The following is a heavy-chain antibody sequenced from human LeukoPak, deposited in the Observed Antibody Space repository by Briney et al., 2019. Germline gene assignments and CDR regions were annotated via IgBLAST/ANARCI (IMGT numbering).Heavy chain of an antibody. CDR2: ISGGGGTTST. J-gene: IGHJ2*01. Sequence: AGGSLRLSCAASGFTFSSYAMSWVRQAPGKGLEWVSAISGGGGTTSTYYADSVKGRFTISRDNPKNTLFLQMNSLRAEDTAVYYCATNRLAYCYFEVWGRGTLVTVSS. V-gene: IGHV3-23*01. D-gene: IGHD3-16*01. CDR1: GFTFSSYA. CDR3: ATNRLAYCYFEV.